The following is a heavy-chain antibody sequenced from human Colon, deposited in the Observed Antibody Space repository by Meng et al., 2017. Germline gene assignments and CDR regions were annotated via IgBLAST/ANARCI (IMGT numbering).Heavy chain of an antibody. CDR3: ARTIYSSSVDY. V-gene: IGHV4-38-2*01. Sequence: QVQPQESGPGLVKPSETLSLTCSVSGYSISTAYYWGWIRQTPGKGLEWIASIDRSGTTYYNPSLESRVTISVDTSKNHFSLRLNSVTAADTAVYFCARTIYSSSVDYWGQGTLVTVSS. D-gene: IGHD3-22*01. CDR2: IDRSGTT. J-gene: IGHJ4*02. CDR1: GYSISTAYY.